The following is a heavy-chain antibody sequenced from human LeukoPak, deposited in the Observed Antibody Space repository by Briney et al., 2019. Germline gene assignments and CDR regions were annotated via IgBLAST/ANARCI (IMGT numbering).Heavy chain of an antibody. CDR2: IYTSGST. J-gene: IGHJ6*03. Sequence: SETLSLTCTVSGGSISSYYWSWIRQPAGKGLEWIGRIYTSGSTNYNPSLKSRDTMSVDTSKNQFSLKLSSVTAADTAVYYCARVGGRYPYYYYYMDVWGKGTTVTVSS. CDR1: GGSISSYY. CDR3: ARVGGRYPYYYYYMDV. D-gene: IGHD1-26*01. V-gene: IGHV4-4*07.